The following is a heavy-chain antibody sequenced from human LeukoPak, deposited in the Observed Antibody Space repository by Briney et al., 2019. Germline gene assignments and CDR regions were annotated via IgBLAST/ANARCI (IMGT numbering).Heavy chain of an antibody. D-gene: IGHD1-26*01. J-gene: IGHJ5*02. Sequence: SETLSLTCTVSGGSISSSSYYWGWIRQPPGKGLEWIGEINHSGSTNYNPSLKSRVTVSVDTSKNQFSLKLTSVTAADTAVYYCARSSGSYGVAWFDPWGQGTLVTVSS. CDR1: GGSISSSSYY. CDR3: ARSSGSYGVAWFDP. CDR2: INHSGST. V-gene: IGHV4-39*07.